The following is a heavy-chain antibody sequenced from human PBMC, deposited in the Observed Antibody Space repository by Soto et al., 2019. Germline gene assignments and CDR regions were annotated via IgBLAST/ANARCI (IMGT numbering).Heavy chain of an antibody. D-gene: IGHD3-3*01. V-gene: IGHV4-59*01. CDR3: AREGTPYYDFWSGMGGMDG. Sequence: SETLSLTCTVSGGSISSYYWSWIRQPPGKGLEWIGYIYYSGSTNYNPSLKSRVTISVDTSKNQFSLKLSSVTAADTAVYYCAREGTPYYDFWSGMGGMDGWGQGTTVTVSS. J-gene: IGHJ6*02. CDR2: IYYSGST. CDR1: GGSISSYY.